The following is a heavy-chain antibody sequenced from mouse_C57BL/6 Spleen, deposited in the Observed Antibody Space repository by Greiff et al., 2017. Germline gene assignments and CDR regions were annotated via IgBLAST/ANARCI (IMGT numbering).Heavy chain of an antibody. CDR1: GYAFSSSW. V-gene: IGHV1-82*01. Sequence: LVEPGASVKISCKASGYAFSSSWMNWVKQRPGKGLEWIGRIYPGDGDTNYNGKFKGKATLTADKSSSTAYMQLSSLTSEDSAVYFCVPDYYGSSYFAYWGQGTLVTVSA. CDR2: IYPGDGDT. D-gene: IGHD1-1*01. CDR3: VPDYYGSSYFAY. J-gene: IGHJ3*01.